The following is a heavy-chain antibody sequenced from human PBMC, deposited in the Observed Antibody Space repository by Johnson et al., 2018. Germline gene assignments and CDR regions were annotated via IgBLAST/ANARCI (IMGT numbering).Heavy chain of an antibody. Sequence: QVQLVESGGGVVQPGRSLRLSCAASGFTFSSYGMHWVRQAPGKGLEWVAVISYDGSNKYYADSVKGRFTIPRDNSKNTLYLQMNSLRTEDTAVYYCAGVRRGYSYGYYYYYGMDVWGQGTTVTVSS. CDR1: GFTFSSYG. J-gene: IGHJ6*02. V-gene: IGHV3-30*03. CDR2: ISYDGSNK. CDR3: AGVRRGYSYGYYYYYGMDV. D-gene: IGHD5-18*01.